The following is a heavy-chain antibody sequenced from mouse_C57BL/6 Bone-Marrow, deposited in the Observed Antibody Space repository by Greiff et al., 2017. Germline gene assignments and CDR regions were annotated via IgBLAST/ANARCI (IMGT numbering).Heavy chain of an antibody. CDR2: IYPGDGAT. J-gene: IGHJ4*01. V-gene: IGHV1-80*01. D-gene: IGHD1-1*01. CDR1: GYAFSSYW. CDR3: ARWGYGSSHYAMDY. Sequence: QVQLKQSGAELVKPGASVKISCKASGYAFSSYWMNWVKQRPGKGLEWIGQIYPGDGATNYNGKFKGKATLTADKSSSTAYMQLSSLTSEDSAVYFCARWGYGSSHYAMDYWGQGTSVTVSS.